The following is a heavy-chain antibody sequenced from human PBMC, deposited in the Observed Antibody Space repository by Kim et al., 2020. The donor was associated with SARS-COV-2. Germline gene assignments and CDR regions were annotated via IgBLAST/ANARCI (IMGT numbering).Heavy chain of an antibody. CDR2: ISPDGSII. D-gene: IGHD2-21*02. V-gene: IGHV3-33*05. Sequence: GGSLRLSCAASGFIFSTYVMHWVRQAPGKGLEWVAFISPDGSIIYYTDSVKGRFTISRDNSKNTLYLQMNSLRAEDTAVYYCARDWRHSKLVVTAIMSPYFDYWGQETRVTVSS. CDR3: ARDWRHSKLVVTAIMSPYFDY. CDR1: GFIFSTYV. J-gene: IGHJ4*02.